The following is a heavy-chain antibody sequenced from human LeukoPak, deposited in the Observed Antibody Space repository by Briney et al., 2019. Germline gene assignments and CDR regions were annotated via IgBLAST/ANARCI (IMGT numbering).Heavy chain of an antibody. J-gene: IGHJ5*02. V-gene: IGHV4-34*01. Sequence: SGTLSLTCAVYGGSFSGYYWSWIRQPPGKGLEWIGEINHSGSTNYNPSLKSRVTISVDTSKNQFSLKLSSVTAADTAVYYCARARRRFDPWGQGTLVTVSS. CDR1: GGSFSGYY. CDR2: INHSGST. CDR3: ARARRRFDP.